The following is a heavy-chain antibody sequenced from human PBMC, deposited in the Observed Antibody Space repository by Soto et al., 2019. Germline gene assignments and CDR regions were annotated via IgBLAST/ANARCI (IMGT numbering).Heavy chain of an antibody. CDR2: TYYSGST. Sequence: SETLSLTCTVSGGSISSGGYYWSWIRQLPGKGLEWIGYTYYSGSTYYNPSLKSRVTISVDTSKNQFSLKLSSVTAADTAVYYCARLYGLDAFDIWGQGTMVTVSS. D-gene: IGHD3-16*02. V-gene: IGHV4-31*03. CDR3: ARLYGLDAFDI. CDR1: GGSISSGGYY. J-gene: IGHJ3*02.